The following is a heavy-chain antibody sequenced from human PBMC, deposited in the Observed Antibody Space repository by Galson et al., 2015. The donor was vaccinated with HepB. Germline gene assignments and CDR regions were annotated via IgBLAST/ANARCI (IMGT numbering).Heavy chain of an antibody. CDR1: GYTFTGYY. CDR2: INPNSGGT. J-gene: IGHJ4*02. D-gene: IGHD6-19*01. V-gene: IGHV1-2*02. Sequence: SVKVSCKASGYTFTGYYMHWVRQAPGQGLEWMGWINPNSGGTNYAQKFQGRVTMTRDTSISTAYMELSRLRSDDTAVYYCARELYSSGWYRLGDYWGQGTLVTVSS. CDR3: ARELYSSGWYRLGDY.